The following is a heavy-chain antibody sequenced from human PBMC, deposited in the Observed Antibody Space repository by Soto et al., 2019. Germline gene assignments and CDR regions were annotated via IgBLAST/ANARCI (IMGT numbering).Heavy chain of an antibody. CDR2: ISGSGGST. CDR3: AKAPRGSYLNDY. V-gene: IGHV3-23*01. J-gene: IGHJ4*02. Sequence: GSLRLSCAASGFTFSSHAMSLVRPAPGKGLEWVSAISGSGGSTYYADSVKGRFTISRDNSKNTLYLQMNSLRAEDTAVYYCAKAPRGSYLNDYWGQGTLVTVSS. D-gene: IGHD1-26*01. CDR1: GFTFSSHA.